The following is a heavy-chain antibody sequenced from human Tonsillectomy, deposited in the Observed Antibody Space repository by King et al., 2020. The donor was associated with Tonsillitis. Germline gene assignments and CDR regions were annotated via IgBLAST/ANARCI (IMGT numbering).Heavy chain of an antibody. J-gene: IGHJ4*02. Sequence: VQLVESGGGLVQPGGSLRLSCAASGFTVSSNYMSWVRQASGKGLEWVSVIYSGDNTYYADSVKGRFTISRDNSKNTLSLQMNSLRAEDTAVYFCARGIQDYDDSVYFDYWGQGTLVTVSS. CDR3: ARGIQDYDDSVYFDY. D-gene: IGHD4-17*01. V-gene: IGHV3-66*01. CDR1: GFTVSSNY. CDR2: IYSGDNT.